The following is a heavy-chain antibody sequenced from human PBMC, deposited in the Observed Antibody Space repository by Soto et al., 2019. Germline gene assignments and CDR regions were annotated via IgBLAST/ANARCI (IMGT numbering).Heavy chain of an antibody. CDR1: GFTFSSYS. D-gene: IGHD1-26*01. Sequence: GASVILSCAASGFTFSSYSMNWVRQAPGKGLEWVSSISSSSSYIYYADSVKGRFTISRDNAKNSLYLQMNSLRAEDTAVYYCARATRGAFDIWGQGTMVTVSS. CDR3: ARATRGAFDI. J-gene: IGHJ3*02. V-gene: IGHV3-21*01. CDR2: ISSSSSYI.